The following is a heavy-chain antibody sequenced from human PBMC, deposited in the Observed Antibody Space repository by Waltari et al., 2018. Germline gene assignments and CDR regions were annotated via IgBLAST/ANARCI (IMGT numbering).Heavy chain of an antibody. J-gene: IGHJ4*02. V-gene: IGHV2-5*02. CDR3: AGGWFYFDY. D-gene: IGHD6-19*01. CDR2: IHWDDEK. CDR1: GFSLTSTGVP. Sequence: QITLKESGPTLVKPTQTLTLPCTFPGFSLTSTGVPVSWIRQPPGKALEWLALIHWDDEKWYSPSLRSRLTITKDTSRKQVVLTLTNMDPVDTATYYCAGGWFYFDYWGQGTLVTVSS.